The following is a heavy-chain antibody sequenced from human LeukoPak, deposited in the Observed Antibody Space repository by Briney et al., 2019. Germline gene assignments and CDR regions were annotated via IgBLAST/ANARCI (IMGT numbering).Heavy chain of an antibody. Sequence: PGGSLRLSCAASGFTFRNYGMHWVRQAPGKGLEWVALISYDGSNKNYADSVKGRFIISRDNSKNTLYLHMNGLRPEDTAVYYCAKPRYNPYSFDFYGMDVWGQGTTVTVPS. J-gene: IGHJ6*02. CDR3: AKPRYNPYSFDFYGMDV. D-gene: IGHD2-15*01. V-gene: IGHV3-30*18. CDR1: GFTFRNYG. CDR2: ISYDGSNK.